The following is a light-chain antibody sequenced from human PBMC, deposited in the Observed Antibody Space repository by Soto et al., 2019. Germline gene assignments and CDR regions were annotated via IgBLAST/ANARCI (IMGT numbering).Light chain of an antibody. Sequence: DVQMTQSPTSLSASLGDRVAITCRASLGIRSHLAWFQQRPGKAPKCLNYDASSLLSGVPSKFSGSGSGTDFTLTINSLQPEDFATYFCQQYYSYPITFGQGTRLDI. CDR1: LGIRSH. J-gene: IGKJ5*01. V-gene: IGKV1-16*02. CDR3: QQYYSYPIT. CDR2: DAS.